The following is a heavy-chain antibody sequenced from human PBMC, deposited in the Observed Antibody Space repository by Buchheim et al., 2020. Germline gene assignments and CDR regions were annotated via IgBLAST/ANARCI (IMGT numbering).Heavy chain of an antibody. Sequence: QLQLQESGPGLVKPSETLSLTCTVSGDSISSSGYYWGWIRQPPGKGLEWIGTFFYSGNTYYNPSLKSRVTISVDTPENQFSLKLSSVTAADTAVYHCTRDPDYAGQGTL. V-gene: IGHV4-39*07. CDR3: TRDPDY. CDR1: GDSISSSGYY. CDR2: FFYSGNT. J-gene: IGHJ4*02.